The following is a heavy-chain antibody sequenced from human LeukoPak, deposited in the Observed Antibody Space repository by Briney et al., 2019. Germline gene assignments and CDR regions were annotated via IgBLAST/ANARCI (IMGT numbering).Heavy chain of an antibody. J-gene: IGHJ6*03. CDR2: ISWDGGST. CDR3: AKDGTSGSYWGYYYYYMDV. Sequence: GGSLRLSCAASGFTFSSYAMHWVRQAPGKGLEWVSLISWDGGSTYYADSVKGRFTISRDNSKNSLYLQMNSLRTEDTALYYCAKDGTSGSYWGYYYYYMDVWGKGTTVTVSS. D-gene: IGHD1-26*01. V-gene: IGHV3-43*01. CDR1: GFTFSSYA.